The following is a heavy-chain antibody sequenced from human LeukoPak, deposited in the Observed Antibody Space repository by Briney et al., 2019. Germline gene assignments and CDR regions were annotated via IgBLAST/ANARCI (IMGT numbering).Heavy chain of an antibody. D-gene: IGHD1-26*01. Sequence: GGSLRLSCAAPGFTFSTYGMSWVRQAPGKGLEWVSTISGSGGSTYYADSVKGRFTISRDNSKNTLYLQMNSLRAEDTAVYYCAKRKDSGSFDYWGQGTLVTVSS. CDR2: ISGSGGST. CDR1: GFTFSTYG. J-gene: IGHJ4*02. CDR3: AKRKDSGSFDY. V-gene: IGHV3-23*01.